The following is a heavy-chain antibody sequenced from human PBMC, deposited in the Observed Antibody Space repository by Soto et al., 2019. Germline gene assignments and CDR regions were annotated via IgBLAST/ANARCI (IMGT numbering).Heavy chain of an antibody. CDR2: IYYSGST. V-gene: IGHV4-39*01. Sequence: QLQLQESGPGLVKPSETLSLTCTVSGGSISSSSYYWGWIRQPPGKGLEWIGSIYYSGSTYYNPSLKSRVTISVDTSKNQFSLKLSSVTAADAAVYYCARLIGSSGYYGSIDYWGQGTLVTVSS. D-gene: IGHD3-22*01. J-gene: IGHJ4*02. CDR1: GGSISSSSYY. CDR3: ARLIGSSGYYGSIDY.